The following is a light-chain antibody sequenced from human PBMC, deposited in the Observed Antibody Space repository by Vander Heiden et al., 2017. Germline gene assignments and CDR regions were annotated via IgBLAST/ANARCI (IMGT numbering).Light chain of an antibody. CDR1: RYNNATNY. J-gene: IGLJ2*01. CDR3: ASWDESLSGVV. V-gene: IGLV1-47*01. CDR2: MSS. Sequence: QSVLTQPPSASGTPGQRVSISCSGSRYNNATNYVYWYQQLPGTAAKLLIYMSSQRPSGVPDRFSGSKSGTSASLAISGLRSEDEADYYCASWDESLSGVVFGGGTKLTVL.